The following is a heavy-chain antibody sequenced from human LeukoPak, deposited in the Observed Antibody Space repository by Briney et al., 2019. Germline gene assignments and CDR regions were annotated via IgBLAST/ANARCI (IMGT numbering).Heavy chain of an antibody. CDR2: IYISGST. J-gene: IGHJ4*02. CDR1: GGSISRYY. V-gene: IGHV4-4*07. Sequence: SETLSLTCTVSGGSISRYYWTWIRQPAGKGLEWIGRIYISGSTNYNPSLKSRVTMSVDTSKNQFSLKLSSVTAADTAVYYCARDRGTWNDDGFDYWGQGTLVTVSS. D-gene: IGHD1-1*01. CDR3: ARDRGTWNDDGFDY.